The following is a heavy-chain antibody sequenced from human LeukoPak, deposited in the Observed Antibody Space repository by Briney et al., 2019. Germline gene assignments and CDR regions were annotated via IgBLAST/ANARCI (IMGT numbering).Heavy chain of an antibody. J-gene: IGHJ4*02. CDR3: ARGSGVVVPAAILDY. Sequence: ASVKVSCKASGYTFTGYYMHWVRQAPGQGLEWLGWINPNSGGTNYAQKFQGRVTMTRDTSISTAYMELSRLRSDDTAVYYCARGSGVVVPAAILDYWGQGTLVTVSS. CDR1: GYTFTGYY. CDR2: INPNSGGT. V-gene: IGHV1-2*02. D-gene: IGHD2-2*01.